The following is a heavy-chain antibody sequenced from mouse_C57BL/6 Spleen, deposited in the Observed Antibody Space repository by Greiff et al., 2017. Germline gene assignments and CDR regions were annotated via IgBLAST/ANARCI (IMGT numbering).Heavy chain of an antibody. D-gene: IGHD1-1*01. J-gene: IGHJ2*01. CDR1: GYTFTSYW. CDR2: IDPSDSET. Sequence: QVQLKQPGAELVRPGSSVKLSCKASGYTFTSYWMHWVKQRPIQGLEWIGNIDPSDSETHYNQKFKDKATLTVDKSSSTAYMQLSSLTSEDSAVYYCARSRYYGSSPYYFDYWGQGTTLTVSS. V-gene: IGHV1-52*01. CDR3: ARSRYYGSSPYYFDY.